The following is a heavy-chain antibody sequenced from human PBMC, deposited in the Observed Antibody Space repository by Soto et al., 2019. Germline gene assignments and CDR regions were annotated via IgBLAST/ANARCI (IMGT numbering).Heavy chain of an antibody. D-gene: IGHD4-17*01. CDR1: GFTFSSYS. V-gene: IGHV3-21*01. Sequence: EVQLVESGGGLVKPGGSLRLSCAASGFTFSSYSMHWVRQAPGKGLEWVSSISSRSRSIYYADSQKGRFTISRENTKNALYLEMNSRRAEETAGYWCSRARGDYLRLVLYTFDPWGQGTLGSVSS. CDR3: SRARGDYLRLVLYTFDP. J-gene: IGHJ5*02. CDR2: ISSRSRSI.